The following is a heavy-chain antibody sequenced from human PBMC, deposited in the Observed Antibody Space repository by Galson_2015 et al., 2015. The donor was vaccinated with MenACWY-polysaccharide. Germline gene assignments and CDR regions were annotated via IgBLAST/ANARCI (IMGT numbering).Heavy chain of an antibody. CDR2: VGGDGSST. Sequence: SLRLSCAASGFTFSNSWMHWVRQAPGKGLVWVSRVGGDGSSTNYADSVKGRFTISRDNAKNTLYLDMNSLRTEDTAVYYCARGIAATGNPNWFDPWGQGTLVTVSS. J-gene: IGHJ5*02. CDR3: ARGIAATGNPNWFDP. CDR1: GFTFSNSW. V-gene: IGHV3-74*01. D-gene: IGHD6-13*01.